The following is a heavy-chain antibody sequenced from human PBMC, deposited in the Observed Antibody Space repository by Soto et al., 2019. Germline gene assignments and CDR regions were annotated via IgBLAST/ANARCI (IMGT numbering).Heavy chain of an antibody. J-gene: IGHJ5*02. CDR3: ARVQENYDFSPGNRFDP. Sequence: QVQLVQSGAEVKKPGASVKVSCKASGYTFTSYDINWVRQATGQGLEWMGWMNPNSGNTGYAQKFQGRVTMTRNTSISTAYMELSSLRSEDTAVYYCARVQENYDFSPGNRFDPWGQGTLVTVSS. CDR1: GYTFTSYD. V-gene: IGHV1-8*01. CDR2: MNPNSGNT. D-gene: IGHD3-3*01.